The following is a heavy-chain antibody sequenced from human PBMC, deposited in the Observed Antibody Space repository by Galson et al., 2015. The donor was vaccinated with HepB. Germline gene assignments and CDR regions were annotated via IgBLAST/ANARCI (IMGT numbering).Heavy chain of an antibody. CDR3: ARDLGAWGHFDWLLHSNYYYYGMDV. Sequence: SVKVSCKASGYTLTSYGISWVRQAPGQGLEWMGWISAYNGNTNYAQKLQGRVTMTTDTSTSTAYMELRSLRSDDTAVYYCARDLGAWGHFDWLLHSNYYYYGMDVWGQGTTVTVSS. CDR2: ISAYNGNT. V-gene: IGHV1-18*01. D-gene: IGHD3-9*01. CDR1: GYTLTSYG. J-gene: IGHJ6*02.